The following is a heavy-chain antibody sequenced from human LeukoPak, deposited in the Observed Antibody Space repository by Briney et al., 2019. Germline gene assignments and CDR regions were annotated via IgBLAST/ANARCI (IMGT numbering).Heavy chain of an antibody. D-gene: IGHD3-9*01. CDR1: GVSISGYY. CDR3: ARIRCGHSGSVCYNH. J-gene: IGHJ1*01. CDR2: ISHAEGS. Sequence: SETLSLTCGVFGVSISGYYWSWIRQSPGKGLEWIGEISHAEGSRYYPSLESRVTMSGGISENQLSLKLSVVTAADTAVYYCARIRCGHSGSVCYNHWGLGTLVTVSS. V-gene: IGHV4-34*01.